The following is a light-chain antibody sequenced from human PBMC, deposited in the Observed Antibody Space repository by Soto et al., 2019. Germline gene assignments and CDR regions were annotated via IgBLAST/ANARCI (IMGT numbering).Light chain of an antibody. J-gene: IGKJ3*01. Sequence: DIQMTQSPSTLSASVGDRVTITCRAGQSISSWLAWYQQKPGKAPKLLIFKASTLESGVPSRFIGGGSGTEFTLAISSLQPDDFATYYCQQYQNYPLTFVPGSKVDIQ. CDR1: QSISSW. CDR3: QQYQNYPLT. CDR2: KAS. V-gene: IGKV1-5*03.